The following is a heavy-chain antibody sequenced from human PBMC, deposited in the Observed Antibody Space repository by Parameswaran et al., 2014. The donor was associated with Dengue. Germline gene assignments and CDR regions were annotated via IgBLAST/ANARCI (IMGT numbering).Heavy chain of an antibody. V-gene: IGHV7-4-1*02. CDR3: ARGELTRLTSGYYYFMDV. Sequence: WVRQAPGQGLEWWVINTNTGNPTYAQGFTGRFIFSLDTSVSTAYMEISGLQADDSAKYYCARGELTRLTSGYYYFMDVWGSGTTVTVSS. CDR2: INTNTGNP. J-gene: IGHJ6*03. D-gene: IGHD1-1*01.